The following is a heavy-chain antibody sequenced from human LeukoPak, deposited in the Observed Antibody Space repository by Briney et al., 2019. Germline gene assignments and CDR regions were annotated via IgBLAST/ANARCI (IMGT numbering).Heavy chain of an antibody. CDR3: TTLSYAAAPT. J-gene: IGHJ5*02. CDR2: VRSETDGGTT. CDR1: GFTFSNAW. Sequence: GGSLRLSCAASGFTFSNAWMSWVRQAPGKGLEWVSRVRSETDGGTTDYAAPVQGRFTISRDDSKNTLYLQMNSLETDDTAVYYCTTLSYAAAPTWGQGTLVTVTS. D-gene: IGHD2-2*01. V-gene: IGHV3-15*01.